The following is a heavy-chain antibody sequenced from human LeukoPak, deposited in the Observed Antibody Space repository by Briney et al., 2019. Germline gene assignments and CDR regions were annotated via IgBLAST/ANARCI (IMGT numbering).Heavy chain of an antibody. CDR1: GLTFTNYA. J-gene: IGHJ4*02. V-gene: IGHV3-23*01. CDR2: ISGSGDYT. D-gene: IGHD1-1*01. CDR3: AKETWRYAFDY. Sequence: GGSLRLSCTASGLTFTNYAMTWVRQAPGKGLEWVSSISGSGDYTYYADSMKGRFIISRDNSRDTLYLPMNSLRADDSAVYHCAKETWRYAFDYWGQGTLVTVSS.